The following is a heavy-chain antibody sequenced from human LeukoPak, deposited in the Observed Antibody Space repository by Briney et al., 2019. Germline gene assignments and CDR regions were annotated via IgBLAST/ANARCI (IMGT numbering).Heavy chain of an antibody. CDR1: GFTFSDYY. J-gene: IGHJ4*02. V-gene: IGHV3-11*06. CDR3: ARGDSSSLSHFDY. D-gene: IGHD6-13*01. Sequence: GGSLRLSCAASGFTFSDYYMGWIRQAPGKGLEWVSYISSSSSYTNYADSVKGRFTISRDNAKNSLYLQMNSLTAEDTAVYYCARGDSSSLSHFDYWGQGTLVTVSS. CDR2: ISSSSSYT.